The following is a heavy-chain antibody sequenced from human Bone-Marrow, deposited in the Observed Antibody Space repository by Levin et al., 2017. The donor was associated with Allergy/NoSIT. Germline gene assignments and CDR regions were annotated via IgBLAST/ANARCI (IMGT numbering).Heavy chain of an antibody. Sequence: GGSLRLSCAASGFKFSDYFMSWIRQAPGKGLEWISYISSSGDYINDADSVKGRFTISRDNAKNSLYLQTNSLRAEDTAVYYCARTSYYGDYYFDYWGQGTLVTVSS. CDR3: ARTSYYGDYYFDY. CDR1: GFKFSDYF. CDR2: ISSSGDYI. J-gene: IGHJ4*02. D-gene: IGHD4-17*01. V-gene: IGHV3-11*03.